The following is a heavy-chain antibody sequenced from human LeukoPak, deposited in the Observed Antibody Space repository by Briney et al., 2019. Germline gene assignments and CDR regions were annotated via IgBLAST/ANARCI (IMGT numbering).Heavy chain of an antibody. Sequence: PSETLSLTCAVYGGSFSGYYWSWIRQPPGKGLEWIGYIYYSGNTNHNPSLKSRVTISVDTSKNQFSLKLSSVTAADTAVYYCARQWLRYGMDVWGQGTTVTVSS. CDR1: GGSFSGYY. CDR2: IYYSGNT. D-gene: IGHD6-19*01. V-gene: IGHV4-59*08. J-gene: IGHJ6*02. CDR3: ARQWLRYGMDV.